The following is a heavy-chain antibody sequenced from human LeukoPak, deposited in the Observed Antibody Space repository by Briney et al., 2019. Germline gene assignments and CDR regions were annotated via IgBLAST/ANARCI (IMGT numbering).Heavy chain of an antibody. CDR1: GGSISRTGYY. D-gene: IGHD3-9*01. CDR3: ATELRYFDWLFPNYFDS. V-gene: IGHV4-39*01. CDR2: IHHTGTT. J-gene: IGHJ4*02. Sequence: SETLSPTCTVSGGSISRTGYYWGWIRQPPGKGLEWIGSIHHTGTTYYSSSLKSRVTISVDTSKNQFSLKLASVTAADTAVYFCATELRYFDWLFPNYFDSWGQGTLVTVSS.